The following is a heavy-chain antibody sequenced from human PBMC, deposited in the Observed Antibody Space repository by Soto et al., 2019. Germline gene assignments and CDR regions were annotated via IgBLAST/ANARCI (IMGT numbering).Heavy chain of an antibody. Sequence: PGESLKISCKGSGYSFTSYRISWVRQMPGKGLEWMGIIYPGDSDTRYSPSFQGQVTISADKSISTAYLQWSSLKASDTAMYYCARSAVVVAATYYFDYWGQGTLVTVSS. V-gene: IGHV5-51*01. J-gene: IGHJ4*02. CDR3: ARSAVVVAATYYFDY. CDR1: GYSFTSYR. CDR2: IYPGDSDT. D-gene: IGHD2-15*01.